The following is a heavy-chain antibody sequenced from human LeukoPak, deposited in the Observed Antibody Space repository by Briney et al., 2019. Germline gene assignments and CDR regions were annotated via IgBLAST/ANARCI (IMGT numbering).Heavy chain of an antibody. CDR1: GITLTDHH. CDR2: TRYKADSYTT. Sequence: GGSLRPSCAVAGITLTDHHMDWVRQAPGKGLEWVGRTRYKADSYTTDYAASVKGRFTISRDDSKNSLYLQMNSLKTEDTAVYHCVALVRGVVYWGQGTLVSVSS. V-gene: IGHV3-72*01. CDR3: VALVRGVVY. J-gene: IGHJ4*02. D-gene: IGHD3-10*01.